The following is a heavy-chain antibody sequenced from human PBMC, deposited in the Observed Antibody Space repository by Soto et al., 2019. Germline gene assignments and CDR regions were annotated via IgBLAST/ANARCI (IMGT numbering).Heavy chain of an antibody. D-gene: IGHD2-2*01. CDR3: ARGEREGVPAAFRNYYYYYMDV. CDR1: GGSISSYY. V-gene: IGHV4-59*08. CDR2: IYYSGST. J-gene: IGHJ6*03. Sequence: SETLSLTCTVSGGSISSYYWSWIRQPPGKGLEWIGYIYYSGSTNYNPSLKSRVTISVDTSKNQFSLKLSSVTAADTAVYYCARGEREGVPAAFRNYYYYYMDVWGKGTTVTVSS.